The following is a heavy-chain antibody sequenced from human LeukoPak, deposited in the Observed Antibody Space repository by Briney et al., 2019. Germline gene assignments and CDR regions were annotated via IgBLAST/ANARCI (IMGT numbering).Heavy chain of an antibody. D-gene: IGHD3-22*01. Sequence: PSETLSLTCTVSGGSISSSSYYWGWIRQPPGKGLEWIGSIYYSGSTYYNPSLKSRVTISVDTSKNLFSLKLSSVTAADTAVYYCASRWGYYDSSGYYYVASLDAFDIWGQGTMVTVSS. CDR1: GGSISSSSYY. J-gene: IGHJ3*02. CDR3: ASRWGYYDSSGYYYVASLDAFDI. CDR2: IYYSGST. V-gene: IGHV4-39*01.